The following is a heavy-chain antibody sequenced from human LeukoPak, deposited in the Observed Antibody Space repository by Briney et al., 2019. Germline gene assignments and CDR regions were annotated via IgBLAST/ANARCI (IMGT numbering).Heavy chain of an antibody. V-gene: IGHV3-48*01. Sequence: PGGSLRLSCVASGFTFSSYSMNWVRQAPGKGLEWVSYISSSSSTIYHADSVKGRFTISRDNAKNSLYLQMNSLRAEDTAVYYCARDPPLGYCSGGSCGGYYGMDVWGQGTTVTVSS. CDR2: ISSSSSTI. CDR1: GFTFSSYS. CDR3: ARDPPLGYCSGGSCGGYYGMDV. J-gene: IGHJ6*02. D-gene: IGHD2-15*01.